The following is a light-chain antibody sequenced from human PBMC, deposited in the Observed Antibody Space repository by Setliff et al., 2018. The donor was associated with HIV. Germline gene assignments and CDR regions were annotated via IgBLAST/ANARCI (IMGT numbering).Light chain of an antibody. CDR2: EVR. J-gene: IGLJ1*01. CDR3: SSYASTNTLP. CDR1: SSDVGGYSY. V-gene: IGLV2-14*01. Sequence: QSVLTQPASVSGSPGQSITISCTGTSSDVGGYSYVSWYQQHPGKAPKLIIYEVRNRPSGVSNRSSGSKSGNTASLTISGLQAEDEADYYCSSYASTNTLPFGTGTKV.